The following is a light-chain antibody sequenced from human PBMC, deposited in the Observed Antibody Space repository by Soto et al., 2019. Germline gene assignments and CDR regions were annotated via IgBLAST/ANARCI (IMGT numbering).Light chain of an antibody. CDR3: QQYDSSPHT. CDR2: GAS. J-gene: IGKJ2*01. CDR1: QSVSSSH. Sequence: EIVLTQSPGTLSLSPGERATLSCRASQSVSSSHLAWYQQNPGQAPRLLIHGASSRPTRIPDRFSGSGSGTDFTLTISRLEPEDFAVYYCQQYDSSPHTFGQGTKLEIK. V-gene: IGKV3-20*01.